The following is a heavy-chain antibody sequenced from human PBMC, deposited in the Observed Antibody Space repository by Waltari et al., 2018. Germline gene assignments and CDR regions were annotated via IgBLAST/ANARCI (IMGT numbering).Heavy chain of an antibody. J-gene: IGHJ3*02. CDR1: GGSISSGSSY. CDR3: ARVLAYCGGDCPDAFDI. V-gene: IGHV4-61*02. Sequence: QVQLQESGPGLVKPSQTLSLTCTVSGGSISSGSSYWSWIRQPAGKGLEWIGRIYTSGSTNYNPSLKSRVTISVDTSKNQFSLKLSSVTAADTAVYYCARVLAYCGGDCPDAFDIWGQGTMVTVSS. CDR2: IYTSGST. D-gene: IGHD2-21*02.